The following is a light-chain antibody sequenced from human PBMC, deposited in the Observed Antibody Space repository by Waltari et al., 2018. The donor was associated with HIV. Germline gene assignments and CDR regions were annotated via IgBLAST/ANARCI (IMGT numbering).Light chain of an antibody. CDR3: SSSTTTTTLGL. Sequence: QSALTQPDSVSGSPGQSITISCTGTTSDVGGDNYVSWYQQHPGKAPKLLIYEVTNRPSGVSNRFSGSKSDSTASLTISGLQAEDEAEYYCSSSTTTTTLGLFGTGTKVTVL. J-gene: IGLJ1*01. CDR2: EVT. V-gene: IGLV2-14*03. CDR1: TSDVGGDNY.